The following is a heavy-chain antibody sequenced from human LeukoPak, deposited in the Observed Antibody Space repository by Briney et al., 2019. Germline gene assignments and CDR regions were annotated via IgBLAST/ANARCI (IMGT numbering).Heavy chain of an antibody. Sequence: GGSLRLSCVASGFSFNNYAMNWVRQAPGKGLEWVSLIIGSSGSTFYADSVKGRFTISRDKSKNTLYLQMNSLRAEDTAVYYCAKGAYDYVEIAYFDYWGQGSLVTVSA. CDR2: IIGSSGST. J-gene: IGHJ4*02. CDR1: GFSFNNYA. CDR3: AKGAYDYVEIAYFDY. V-gene: IGHV3-23*01. D-gene: IGHD5-12*01.